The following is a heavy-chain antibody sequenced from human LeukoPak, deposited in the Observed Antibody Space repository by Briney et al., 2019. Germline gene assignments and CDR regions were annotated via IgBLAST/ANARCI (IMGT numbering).Heavy chain of an antibody. CDR2: ISYDGSNK. D-gene: IGHD6-13*01. J-gene: IGHJ3*02. CDR1: GFTFSSCG. Sequence: PGGSLRLSCATSGFTFSSCGMHWVRQAPGKGLEWVAIISYDGSNKYYADSVKGRFTISRDNSKNTLYLQMNSLGAEDTAVYYCAKVVGSSWSQDAFDIWGQGTMVTVSS. V-gene: IGHV3-30*18. CDR3: AKVVGSSWSQDAFDI.